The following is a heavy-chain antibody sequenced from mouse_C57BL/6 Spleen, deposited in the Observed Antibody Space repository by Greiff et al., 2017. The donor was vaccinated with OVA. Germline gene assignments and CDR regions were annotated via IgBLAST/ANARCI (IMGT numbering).Heavy chain of an antibody. CDR1: GYTFTSYW. CDR3: AREGDYGGYFDV. J-gene: IGHJ1*03. V-gene: IGHV1-64*01. CDR2: IHPNSGST. D-gene: IGHD2-4*01. Sequence: QVQLQQPGAELVKPGASVKLSCKASGYTFTSYWMHWVKQRPGQGLEWIGMIHPNSGSTNYNEKFKSKATLTVDNSSSTAYMQRSSLTSEDSAVYYCAREGDYGGYFDVWGTGTTVTVSS.